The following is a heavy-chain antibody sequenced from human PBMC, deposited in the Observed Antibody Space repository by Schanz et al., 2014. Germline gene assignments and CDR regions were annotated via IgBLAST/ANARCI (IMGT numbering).Heavy chain of an antibody. V-gene: IGHV3-23*01. CDR2: ISWNSGTI. CDR3: ARNRGSGGQNWYFDL. Sequence: EVQLLESGGGLVQPGGSLRLSCAASGFTFSSYAMSWVRQAPGKGLEWVSVISWNSGTIGYADSVKGRFTISRDNTKNSLFLQLNSLRADDTAVYYCARNRGSGGQNWYFDLWGRGTLXTVSS. CDR1: GFTFSSYA. D-gene: IGHD1-26*01. J-gene: IGHJ2*01.